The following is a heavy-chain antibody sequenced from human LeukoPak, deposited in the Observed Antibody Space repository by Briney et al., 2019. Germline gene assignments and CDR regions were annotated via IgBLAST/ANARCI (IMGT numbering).Heavy chain of an antibody. CDR1: GGSIGSNNYY. D-gene: IGHD1-26*01. CDR2: IYSSGST. CDR3: ARNQSTSRETYFDY. V-gene: IGHV4-39*01. Sequence: TSETLSLTCTVSGGSIGSNNYYWGWIRQPPGKGLEWIGSIYSSGSTSYSPSLKSRVTISVDTSKNQFSLKLSSVTAADTAVYYCARNQSTSRETYFDYWGQGTLVTVSS. J-gene: IGHJ4*02.